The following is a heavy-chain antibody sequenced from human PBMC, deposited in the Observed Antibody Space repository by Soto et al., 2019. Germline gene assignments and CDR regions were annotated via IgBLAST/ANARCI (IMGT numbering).Heavy chain of an antibody. CDR1: GSPLTSYR. Sequence: QVQLVQSGAEVKKPGASVKVSCKASGSPLTSYRISWVRQVPGQGFEGLGWISAYKGHTKYPQKRQGRVTMTTDTSTSKAYMKRRNLRSEDTDVYYCARDWSAAGPFDYWGQGTLVTVSS. J-gene: IGHJ4*02. D-gene: IGHD6-13*01. CDR2: ISAYKGHT. CDR3: ARDWSAAGPFDY. V-gene: IGHV1-18*01.